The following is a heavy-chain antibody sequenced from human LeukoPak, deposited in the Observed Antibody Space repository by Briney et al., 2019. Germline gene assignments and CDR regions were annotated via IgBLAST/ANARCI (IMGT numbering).Heavy chain of an antibody. CDR2: INPSGGST. Sequence: GASVKVSCKASGYTFTGYYMHWVRQAPGQGLEWMGWINPSGGSTSYAQKFQGRVTMTRDTSTSTVYMELSSLRSEDTAVYYCARDYYGSGSYFAGIYYYYYMDVWGKGTTVTISS. CDR3: ARDYYGSGSYFAGIYYYYYMDV. CDR1: GYTFTGYY. D-gene: IGHD3-10*01. V-gene: IGHV1-46*01. J-gene: IGHJ6*03.